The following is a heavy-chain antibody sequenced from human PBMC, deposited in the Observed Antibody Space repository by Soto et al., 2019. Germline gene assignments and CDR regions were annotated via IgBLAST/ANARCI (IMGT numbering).Heavy chain of an antibody. CDR2: IYYSGST. J-gene: IGHJ3*02. D-gene: IGHD1-26*01. Sequence: XATLSLTFTVSGGSISSSSYYWGWIRQPPGKGLEWIGSIYYSGSTYYNPSLKSRVTISVDTSKNQFSLKLSSVTAADTAVYYCARRTVGATLAFDIWGQGTMVNV. CDR3: ARRTVGATLAFDI. V-gene: IGHV4-39*01. CDR1: GGSISSSSYY.